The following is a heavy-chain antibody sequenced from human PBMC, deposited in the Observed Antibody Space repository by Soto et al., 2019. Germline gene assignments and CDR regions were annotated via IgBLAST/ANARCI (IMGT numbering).Heavy chain of an antibody. V-gene: IGHV1-8*01. CDR3: AIAVFNDYTWGSYRSYDWFDQ. J-gene: IGHJ5*02. D-gene: IGHD3-16*02. CDR2: MNPNSGNT. Sequence: QAQLVQSGAEVKKPGASVKVSCKASGYTFTSYDINWLRQATGQGLEWMGWMNPNSGNTDYAQKFQGRVIMIRNTGLSTAYMELSSLASEDTAVYYCAIAVFNDYTWGSYRSYDWFDQLGQATLVSVSS. CDR1: GYTFTSYD.